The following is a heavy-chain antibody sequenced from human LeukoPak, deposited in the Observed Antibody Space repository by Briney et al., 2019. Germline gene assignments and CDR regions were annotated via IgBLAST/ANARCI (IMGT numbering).Heavy chain of an antibody. CDR1: GFTFGDYA. J-gene: IGHJ4*02. Sequence: PGRPLRLSCTASGFTFGDYAMSWVRQAPGKGLEWVGFIRSKAYGGTTEYAASVKGRFTISRDDSKSIAYLQMNSLKTEDTAVYYCTGRNYDILTGYPYWGQGTLVTVSS. CDR2: IRSKAYGGTT. D-gene: IGHD3-9*01. V-gene: IGHV3-49*04. CDR3: TGRNYDILTGYPY.